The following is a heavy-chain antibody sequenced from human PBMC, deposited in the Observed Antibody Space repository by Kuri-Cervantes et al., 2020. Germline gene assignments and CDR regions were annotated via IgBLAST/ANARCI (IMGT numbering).Heavy chain of an antibody. D-gene: IGHD1-26*01. CDR1: GFTLSSYA. CDR3: ARDGPGSGYGMDV. J-gene: IGHJ6*02. Sequence: LSLTCAASGFTLSSYAMHWVRQAPGKGLEWVAVISYDGSNKYYADSVKGRFTISRDNSKNTLYLQMNSLRAEDTAVYYCARDGPGSGYGMDVWGQGTTVTVSS. V-gene: IGHV3-30-3*01. CDR2: ISYDGSNK.